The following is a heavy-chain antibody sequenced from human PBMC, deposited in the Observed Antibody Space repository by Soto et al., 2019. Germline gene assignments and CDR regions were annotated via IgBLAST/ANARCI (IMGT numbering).Heavy chain of an antibody. V-gene: IGHV3-23*01. J-gene: IGHJ4*02. Sequence: GGPLRLSCAASCFTFSSYAMSWVRQAPGKGLEWVSAISGRGGSTYYADSVKGRFTISRDNSKNTLYLQLNSLRAEDTAVYYCAKPSSSGFTYSFDYWGQGTLVTVSS. CDR2: ISGRGGST. D-gene: IGHD3-22*01. CDR1: CFTFSSYA. CDR3: AKPSSSGFTYSFDY.